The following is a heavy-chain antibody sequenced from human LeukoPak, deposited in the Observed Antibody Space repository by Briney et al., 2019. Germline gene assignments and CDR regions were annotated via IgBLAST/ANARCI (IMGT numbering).Heavy chain of an antibody. V-gene: IGHV1-8*01. Sequence: GASVKVSCKASGYTFTSYDINWVRQATGQGLEWMGWMNPNSGNTGYAQKFQGGVTMTRNTSISTAYMELSSLRSEDTAVYYCARADCSSTSCYTAYYYYGMDVWGQGTTVTVSS. D-gene: IGHD2-2*02. CDR1: GYTFTSYD. CDR3: ARADCSSTSCYTAYYYYGMDV. CDR2: MNPNSGNT. J-gene: IGHJ6*02.